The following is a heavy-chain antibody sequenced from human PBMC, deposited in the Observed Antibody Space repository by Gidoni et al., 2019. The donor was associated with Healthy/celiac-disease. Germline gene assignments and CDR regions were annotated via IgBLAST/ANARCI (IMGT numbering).Heavy chain of an antibody. D-gene: IGHD3-22*01. V-gene: IGHV3-21*01. CDR3: ARTHYYDSSGYDD. J-gene: IGHJ4*02. Sequence: EVQLVESGGGLVKPGGSLRLSCAASGFPFSSYRMNWVRQAPGKGLEWVSSISSSSSYIYYADSVKGRFTISRDNAKNSLYLQMNSLGAEDTAVYYCARTHYYDSSGYDDWGQGTLVTVSS. CDR2: ISSSSSYI. CDR1: GFPFSSYR.